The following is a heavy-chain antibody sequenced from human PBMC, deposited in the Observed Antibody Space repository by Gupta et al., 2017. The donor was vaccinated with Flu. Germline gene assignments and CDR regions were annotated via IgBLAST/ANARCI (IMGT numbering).Heavy chain of an antibody. J-gene: IGHJ4*02. D-gene: IGHD6-13*01. CDR3: ARETYSSDWSTNFDF. V-gene: IGHV4-34*01. Sequence: SSYFWSWIRQSPGKGLEWIGEIDRGGATNYNPSLKSRVAISVDTSKKQFSLTLSSVTAADSAVYYCARETYSSDWSTNFDFWGQGTLVTVSS. CDR1: SSYF. CDR2: IDRGGAT.